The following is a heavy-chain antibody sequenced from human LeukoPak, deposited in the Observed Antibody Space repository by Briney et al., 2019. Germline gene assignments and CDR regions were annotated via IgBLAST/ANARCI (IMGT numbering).Heavy chain of an antibody. V-gene: IGHV4-39*07. CDR2: IYHSGST. Sequence: SETLSLTCTVSGGSISSSSYYWGWIRQPPGEGLEWIGSIYHSGSTYYNPSLKSRVTISVDTSKNQFSLKLSSVTAADTAVYYCARRSDGSGGDYWGQGTLVTVSS. D-gene: IGHD3-10*01. CDR3: ARRSDGSGGDY. CDR1: GGSISSSSYY. J-gene: IGHJ4*02.